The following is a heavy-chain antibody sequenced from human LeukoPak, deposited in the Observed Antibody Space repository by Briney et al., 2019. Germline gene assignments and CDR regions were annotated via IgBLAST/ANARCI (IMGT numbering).Heavy chain of an antibody. Sequence: GGSLRLSCAASGFTFDDYAMHWVGQAAGKGLEWVSGISWNSGSIVYADSVKGGFTISRENEKKSAYLQMNSLRDEERALYYCAKGFSGSYFYYFDYWGQGTLVTVSS. CDR2: ISWNSGSI. CDR3: AKGFSGSYFYYFDY. CDR1: GFTFDDYA. V-gene: IGHV3-9*01. D-gene: IGHD1-26*01. J-gene: IGHJ4*02.